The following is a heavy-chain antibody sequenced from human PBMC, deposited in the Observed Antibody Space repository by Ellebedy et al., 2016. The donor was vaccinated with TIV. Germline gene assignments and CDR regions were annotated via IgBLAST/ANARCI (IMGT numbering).Heavy chain of an antibody. CDR2: IKQDGSEK. Sequence: GGSLRLSXAASGFTFSSYWMSWVRQAPGKGLEWVANIKQDGSEKYYVDSVKGRFTVSRDNAKNSLYLQMNSLRAEDTAVYYCARGSVDSTSCCTFDYWGQGTLVTVSS. J-gene: IGHJ4*02. V-gene: IGHV3-7*01. CDR3: ARGSVDSTSCCTFDY. CDR1: GFTFSSYW. D-gene: IGHD2-2*02.